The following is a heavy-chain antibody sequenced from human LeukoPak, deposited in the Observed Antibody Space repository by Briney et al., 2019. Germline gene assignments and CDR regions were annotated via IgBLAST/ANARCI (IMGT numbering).Heavy chain of an antibody. D-gene: IGHD3-10*01. CDR2: IYAGGTT. V-gene: IGHV4-61*10. Sequence: SETLSLTCTVSGGSIRSGSSYWSWIRQPAGKGLEWIGHIYAGGTTNYNPSLKSRLTISADTSKNQFSLKLSSVTAADTAVYYCARDTYYYGSGSPLVGFDHWGKGTLVTVSS. J-gene: IGHJ4*02. CDR1: GGSIRSGSSY. CDR3: ARDTYYYGSGSPLVGFDH.